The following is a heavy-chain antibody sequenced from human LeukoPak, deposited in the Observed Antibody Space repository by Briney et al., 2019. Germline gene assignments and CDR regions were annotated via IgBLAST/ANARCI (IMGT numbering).Heavy chain of an antibody. J-gene: IGHJ6*03. CDR1: GFTFSSYS. V-gene: IGHV3-48*01. CDR3: ARDRNLEVVPEEDYMDV. Sequence: GGSLRLSCAASGFTFSSYSMNWARQAPGKGLEWVSYISSSSSTIYYADSVKGRFTISRDNAKNSLYLQMNSLRAEDTAVYYCARDRNLEVVPEEDYMDVWGKGTTVTVSS. D-gene: IGHD2-2*01. CDR2: ISSSSSTI.